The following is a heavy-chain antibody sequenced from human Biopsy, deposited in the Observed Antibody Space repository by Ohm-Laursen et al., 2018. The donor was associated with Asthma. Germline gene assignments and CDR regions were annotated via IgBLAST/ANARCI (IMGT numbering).Heavy chain of an antibody. CDR2: LIPVLGTP. Sequence: SVKVSCKASGDSFSNYAISWVRQAPGQGLEWMGGLIPVLGTPDHAQMFEGRGTITADESTSTAYMELSSLSSEDTAVYYCARGYSGSDRIVYYYSGLEVWGQGTTVTVSS. J-gene: IGHJ6*02. D-gene: IGHD5-12*01. CDR1: GDSFSNYA. V-gene: IGHV1-69*13. CDR3: ARGYSGSDRIVYYYSGLEV.